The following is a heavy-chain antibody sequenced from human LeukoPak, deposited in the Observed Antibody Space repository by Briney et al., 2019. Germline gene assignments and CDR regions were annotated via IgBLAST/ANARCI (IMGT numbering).Heavy chain of an antibody. CDR1: GFTFNTYA. Sequence: PGESLRLSCAASGFTFNTYAMSWVRQAPGKGREWVATIEQDGNEKYYLDSVKGRFTISRDNAENSIYLHMNSLRVDDTAVYYCARASVWSGYLGYWGQGTLVTVSS. J-gene: IGHJ4*02. CDR3: ARASVWSGYLGY. CDR2: IEQDGNEK. D-gene: IGHD3-3*01. V-gene: IGHV3-7*01.